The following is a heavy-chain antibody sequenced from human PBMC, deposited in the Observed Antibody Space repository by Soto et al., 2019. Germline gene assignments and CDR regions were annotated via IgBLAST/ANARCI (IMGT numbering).Heavy chain of an antibody. V-gene: IGHV3-30*18. CDR1: GFTFSSYG. D-gene: IGHD6-6*01. CDR2: ISYDGSNK. Sequence: GGSLRLSCAASGFTFSSYGMHWVRQAPGKGLEWVAVISYDGSNKYYADSVKGRFTISRDNSKNTLYLQMNSLRAEDTAVYYCAKTGSRYSSSQRLYYYYYGMDVWGQGTTVTVSS. J-gene: IGHJ6*02. CDR3: AKTGSRYSSSQRLYYYYYGMDV.